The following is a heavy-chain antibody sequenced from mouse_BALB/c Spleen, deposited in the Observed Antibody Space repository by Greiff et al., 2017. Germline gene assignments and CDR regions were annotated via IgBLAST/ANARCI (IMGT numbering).Heavy chain of an antibody. V-gene: IGHV1S29*02. CDR3: ARSGYGYGNYPWFAY. CDR2: IYPYNGGT. D-gene: IGHD2-1*01. Sequence: VQLKQSGPELVKPGASVKISCKASGYTFTDYNMHWVKQSHGKSLEWIGYIYPYNGGTGYNQKFKSKATLTVDNSSSTAYMELRSLTSEDSAVYYCARSGYGYGNYPWFAYWGQGTLVTVSA. J-gene: IGHJ3*01. CDR1: GYTFTDYN.